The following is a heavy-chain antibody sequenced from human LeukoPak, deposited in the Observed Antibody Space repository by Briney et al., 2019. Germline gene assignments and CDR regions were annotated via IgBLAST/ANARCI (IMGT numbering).Heavy chain of an antibody. D-gene: IGHD3-16*01. CDR2: ISSSSSTI. Sequence: PGGSLRLSCAASGFTFSSYSMNWVRQAPGKGLEWVSYISSSSSTIYYVDSVKGRFTISRDNAKNSLYLQMNSLRAEDTAVYYCARLRSYGYYYNGMDVWGQGTTVTVSS. J-gene: IGHJ6*02. V-gene: IGHV3-48*04. CDR3: ARLRSYGYYYNGMDV. CDR1: GFTFSSYS.